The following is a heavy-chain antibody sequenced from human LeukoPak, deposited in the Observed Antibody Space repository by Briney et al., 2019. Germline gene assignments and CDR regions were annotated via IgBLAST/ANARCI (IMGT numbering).Heavy chain of an antibody. D-gene: IGHD6-13*01. CDR1: GFTFSSYS. CDR2: ISSSSSYI. CDR3: ATGPLAAAGIGDY. J-gene: IGHJ4*02. V-gene: IGHV3-21*01. Sequence: GGSLRLSCAASGFTFSSYSMNWVRQAPGKGLEWVSSISSSSSYIYYADSVKGRFTISRDNSKNSLYLQMNSLRAEDTAVYYWATGPLAAAGIGDYWGQGTLVTVSS.